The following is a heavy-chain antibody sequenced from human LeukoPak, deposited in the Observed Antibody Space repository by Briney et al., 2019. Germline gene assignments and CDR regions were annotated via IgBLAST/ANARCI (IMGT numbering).Heavy chain of an antibody. Sequence: PSETLSLTCTVSGGSISSYYWSWIRQPAGKGLEWIGRIYTSGSTNYNPSLKSRVTMSVDTSKNQFSLKLSSMTAADTAVYYCAREVVQLLILVGWFDPWGQGTLVTVSS. D-gene: IGHD2-2*01. CDR2: IYTSGST. V-gene: IGHV4-4*07. J-gene: IGHJ5*02. CDR3: AREVVQLLILVGWFDP. CDR1: GGSISSYY.